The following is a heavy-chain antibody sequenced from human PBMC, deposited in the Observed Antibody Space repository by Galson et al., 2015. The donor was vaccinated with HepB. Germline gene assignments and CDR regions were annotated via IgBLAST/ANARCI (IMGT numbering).Heavy chain of an antibody. CDR2: IIPIFGTA. D-gene: IGHD5-12*01. CDR3: ASKSTVGYSGYGLRNYMDV. J-gene: IGHJ6*03. CDR1: GGTFSSYA. Sequence: SCKASGGTFSSYAISWVRQAPGQGLEWMGGIIPIFGTANYAQKFQGRVTITADESTSTAYMELSSLRSEDTAVYYCASKSTVGYSGYGLRNYMDVWGKGTTVTVSS. V-gene: IGHV1-69*01.